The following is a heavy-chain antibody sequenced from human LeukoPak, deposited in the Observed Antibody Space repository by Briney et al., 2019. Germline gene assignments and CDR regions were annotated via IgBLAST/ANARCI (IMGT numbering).Heavy chain of an antibody. CDR1: GFTFSSYA. J-gene: IGHJ4*02. Sequence: GGSLRLSCAASGFTFSSYAMSWVRQAPGKGLEWVSAISDSGGSTYYADSVKGRFTISRDNSKNTLYLQMNSLRAEDTALYYCAKGDYYDSSGYADYWGQGTLVTVSS. V-gene: IGHV3-23*01. CDR3: AKGDYYDSSGYADY. CDR2: ISDSGGST. D-gene: IGHD3-22*01.